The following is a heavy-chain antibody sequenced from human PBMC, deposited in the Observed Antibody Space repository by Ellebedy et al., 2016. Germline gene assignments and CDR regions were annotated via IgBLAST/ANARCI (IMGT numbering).Heavy chain of an antibody. CDR3: ARHDRIVGATEAFDI. J-gene: IGHJ3*02. Sequence: GESLKISXKGSGYSFTSYWIGWVRQMPGKGLEWMGIIYPGDSDTRYSPSFQGQVTISADKSISTAYLQWSSLKASDTAMYYCARHDRIVGATEAFDIWGQGTMVTVSS. D-gene: IGHD1-26*01. CDR1: GYSFTSYW. CDR2: IYPGDSDT. V-gene: IGHV5-51*01.